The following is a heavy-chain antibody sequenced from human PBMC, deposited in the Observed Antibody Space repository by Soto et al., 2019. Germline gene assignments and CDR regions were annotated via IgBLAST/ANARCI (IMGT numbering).Heavy chain of an antibody. D-gene: IGHD1-26*01. CDR2: IYHSGST. CDR1: GGSISSGGYS. CDR3: HARGPLLTAGRDDYYCYGLSV. J-gene: IGHJ6*02. Sequence: SEALSLTCAGSGGSISSGGYSWSWIRQPPGKGLEWIGYIYHSGSTYYNPSLKSRVTISVDRSKNQFSLKLSSVTAADTAVYYCHARGPLLTAGRDDYYCYGLSVPTQGTTVPVSS. V-gene: IGHV4-30-2*01.